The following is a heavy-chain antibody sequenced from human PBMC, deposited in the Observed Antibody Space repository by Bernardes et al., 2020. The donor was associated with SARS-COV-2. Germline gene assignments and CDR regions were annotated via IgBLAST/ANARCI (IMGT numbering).Heavy chain of an antibody. J-gene: IGHJ4*02. CDR2: MSTYNDET. CDR3: ARISVRRGAGTTSYFDS. V-gene: IGHV1-18*01. D-gene: IGHD1-1*01. Sequence: ASVKVSCKASGYTFTNYGISWVRQAPGQGLEWMAWMSTYNDETNFVDNLQGRITMTTDTSTSTAYMELRSLRSDDTAMYFCARISVRRGAGTTSYFDSWGQGTLVTVSS. CDR1: GYTFTNYG.